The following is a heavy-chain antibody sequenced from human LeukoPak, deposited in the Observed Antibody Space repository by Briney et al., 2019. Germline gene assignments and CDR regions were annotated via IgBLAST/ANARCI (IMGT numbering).Heavy chain of an antibody. CDR3: ARAYTFLYGMDV. Sequence: ASVKVSCKASGYTFTGNYMHWVRQAPGQGLERMGIINPSGGSTSYAQKFQGRVTMTRDTSTSTVYMELSSLRSEDTAVYYCARAYTFLYGMDVWGQGTTVTVSS. CDR1: GYTFTGNY. D-gene: IGHD2-2*02. V-gene: IGHV1-46*01. CDR2: INPSGGST. J-gene: IGHJ6*02.